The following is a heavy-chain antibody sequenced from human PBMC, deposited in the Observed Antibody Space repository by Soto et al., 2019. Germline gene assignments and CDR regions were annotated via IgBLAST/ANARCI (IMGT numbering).Heavy chain of an antibody. CDR3: TRGGDPYKTGH. CDR2: IHYSGST. CDR1: GGSVNICTYY. Sequence: SETLCLTCTVPGGSVNICTYYWSWIRQPPGKGLEWIGFIHYSGSTNYNPSLKGRVTMSVDTSKNQFSLKLTSVNTADTATYYCTRGGDPYKTGHWGQGTLVTVS. D-gene: IGHD2-21*01. J-gene: IGHJ4*02. V-gene: IGHV4-61*01.